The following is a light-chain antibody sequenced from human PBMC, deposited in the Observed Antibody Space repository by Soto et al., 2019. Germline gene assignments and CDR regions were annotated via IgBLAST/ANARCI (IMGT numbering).Light chain of an antibody. J-gene: IGKJ1*01. CDR3: QQYDIWPPT. V-gene: IGKV3-15*01. Sequence: EIVITQSPGILSVSPGERATLSCRASQSVSTNLAWFQQKPGQTPRLLFNGASTKATGIPARFTGSGSGTEFILTISSLQSEDFAVYYCQQYDIWPPTFGQGTKVDIK. CDR1: QSVSTN. CDR2: GAS.